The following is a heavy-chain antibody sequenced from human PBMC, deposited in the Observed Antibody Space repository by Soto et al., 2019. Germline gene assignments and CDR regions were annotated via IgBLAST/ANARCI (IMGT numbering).Heavy chain of an antibody. CDR3: AKDREIYYGSGSSDY. Sequence: QVQLVESGGGVVQPGRSLRLSCAASGFTFSSYGMRCVRQAPGKGLEWVAVISYDGSNKYYADSVKGRFTISRDNSKNTLYLQMNSLRAEDTAVYYCAKDREIYYGSGSSDYWGQGTLVTVSS. CDR1: GFTFSSYG. D-gene: IGHD3-10*01. CDR2: ISYDGSNK. V-gene: IGHV3-30*18. J-gene: IGHJ4*02.